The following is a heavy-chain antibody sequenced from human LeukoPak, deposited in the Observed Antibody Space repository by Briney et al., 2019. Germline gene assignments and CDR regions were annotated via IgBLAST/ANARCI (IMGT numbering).Heavy chain of an antibody. CDR1: WDSVSSNSTA. CDR2: TYYRSKWYN. J-gene: IGHJ5*02. CDR3: ARDALEYSSGWYWFDP. Sequence: SQTLSLTCAISWDSVSSNSTARNRIRRSPSRGLEWLGRTYYRSKWYNDYAVSVKSRITINPDTSKNQFSLQLNSVTPEDTAVYYCARDALEYSSGWYWFDPWGQGSLVTVSS. D-gene: IGHD6-19*01. V-gene: IGHV6-1*01.